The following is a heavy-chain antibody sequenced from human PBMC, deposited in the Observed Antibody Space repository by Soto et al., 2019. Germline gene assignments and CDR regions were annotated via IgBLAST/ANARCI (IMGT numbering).Heavy chain of an antibody. CDR2: IYPGDSDT. V-gene: IGHV5-51*01. CDR1: GYSFTSYW. J-gene: IGHJ6*03. CDR3: ARLGFLEWSNMDV. Sequence: GESLKISCKGSGYSFTSYWIGWVRQMPGKGLEWMGIIYPGDSDTRYSPSFQGQVTISAAKSISTAYLQWSSLKASDTAMYYCARLGFLEWSNMDVWGKGTTVTVSS. D-gene: IGHD3-3*01.